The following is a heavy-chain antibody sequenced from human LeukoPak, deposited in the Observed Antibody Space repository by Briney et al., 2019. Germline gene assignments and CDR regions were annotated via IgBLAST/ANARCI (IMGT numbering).Heavy chain of an antibody. CDR3: ASWTAGNY. CDR1: GFTFNRSW. V-gene: IGHV3-7*01. D-gene: IGHD6-25*01. Sequence: GGSLRLSCAASGFTFNRSWMNWVRQAPGKGLEWVANMDPSGSQKRYVDSVKGRFIISKDNPAASLYLDMYSLRAEDTAIYYCASWTAGNYWGQGTLVTVSS. J-gene: IGHJ4*02. CDR2: MDPSGSQK.